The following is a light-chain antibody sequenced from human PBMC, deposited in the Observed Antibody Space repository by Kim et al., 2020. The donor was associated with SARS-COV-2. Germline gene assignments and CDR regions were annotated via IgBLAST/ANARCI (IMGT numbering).Light chain of an antibody. V-gene: IGKV1-13*02. CDR2: AAS. J-gene: IGKJ5*01. CDR1: QDINNI. Sequence: ASVGDRVTITCRASQDINNILAWYQQKPGKAPKLLITAASSLESGVPSRFSGSGSGTHFTLTINSLQLEDLATYFCQQLISYPITFGQGTRLEIK. CDR3: QQLISYPIT.